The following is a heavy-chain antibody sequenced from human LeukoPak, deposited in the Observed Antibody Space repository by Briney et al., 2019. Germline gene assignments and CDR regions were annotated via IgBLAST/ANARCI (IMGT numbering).Heavy chain of an antibody. CDR3: VRGFQADDY. Sequence: PGGSLRLSCAASGFTFSDYYMSWLRQAPGKGLEWGSYISSRSSNINYADSVKGRFTISRDNAKTSLYLQMNSLRAEDTAVYYCVRGFQADDYWGQGTLVTVSS. CDR2: ISSRSSNI. V-gene: IGHV3-11*05. CDR1: GFTFSDYY. J-gene: IGHJ4*02.